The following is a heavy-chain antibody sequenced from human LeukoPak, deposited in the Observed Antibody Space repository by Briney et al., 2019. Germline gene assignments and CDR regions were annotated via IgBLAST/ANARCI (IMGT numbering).Heavy chain of an antibody. CDR1: GGSISSYY. Sequence: SSETLSLTCTVSGGSISSYYWSWIRQPPGKGLEWIGYIYYSGSTNYNPSLKSRVTISVDTSKNQFSLKLSSVTAADTAVYYCARLGPQLRAFDIWGQGTMVTVSS. V-gene: IGHV4-59*01. D-gene: IGHD1-1*01. J-gene: IGHJ3*02. CDR2: IYYSGST. CDR3: ARLGPQLRAFDI.